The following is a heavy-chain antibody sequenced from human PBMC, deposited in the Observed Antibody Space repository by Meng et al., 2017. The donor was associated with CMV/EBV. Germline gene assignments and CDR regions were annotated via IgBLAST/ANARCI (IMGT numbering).Heavy chain of an antibody. D-gene: IGHD1-1*01. CDR2: INPDGGKT. V-gene: IGHV1-46*01. Sequence: ASVKVSCKASGYTFTSYYVHWVRQAPGQGLEWMGIINPDGGKTTYAQKIQGRVAMTRDTSTSTVYMDLSSLRPEDTAVYYCARGYRKEEFDPWGQGTLVTVSS. CDR1: GYTFTSYY. J-gene: IGHJ5*02. CDR3: ARGYRKEEFDP.